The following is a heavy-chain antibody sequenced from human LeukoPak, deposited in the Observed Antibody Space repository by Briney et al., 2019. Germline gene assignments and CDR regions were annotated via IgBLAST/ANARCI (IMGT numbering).Heavy chain of an antibody. J-gene: IGHJ5*02. V-gene: IGHV1-69*05. CDR3: AREQTYSSSWYAGWFDP. CDR2: IIPIFGTA. CDR1: GGTFSSYA. Sequence: GASVKVSCTASGGTFSSYAISWVRQAPGQGLEWMGGIIPIFGTANYAQKFQGRVTITTDESTSTAYMELSSLRSEDTAVYYCAREQTYSSSWYAGWFDPWGQGTLVTVSS. D-gene: IGHD6-13*01.